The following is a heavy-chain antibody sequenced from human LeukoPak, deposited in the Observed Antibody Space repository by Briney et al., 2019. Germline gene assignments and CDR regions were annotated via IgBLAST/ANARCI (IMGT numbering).Heavy chain of an antibody. Sequence: ASVKVSCKASGYTFTSYGISWVRQAPGQGLEWMGWISAYNGNTNYAQKLQGRVTMTTDTSTSTAYMELSSLRSEDTAVYYCATLAGYCSGGSCYPQNYYYYYGMDVWGQGTTVTVSS. J-gene: IGHJ6*02. CDR3: ATLAGYCSGGSCYPQNYYYYYGMDV. D-gene: IGHD2-15*01. CDR2: ISAYNGNT. CDR1: GYTFTSYG. V-gene: IGHV1-18*01.